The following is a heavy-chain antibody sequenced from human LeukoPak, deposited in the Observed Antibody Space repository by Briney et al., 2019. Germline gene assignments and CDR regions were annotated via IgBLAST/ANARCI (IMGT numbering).Heavy chain of an antibody. J-gene: IGHJ5*02. CDR1: GFTFSSYW. Sequence: GGPLRLSCAASGFTFSSYWMHWVRQAPGKGLVWVSRINSDGSSTSYADSVKGRFTISRDNAKNTLYLQMNSLRAEDTAVYYCARPSGYCSGGSCSRWFDPWGQGTLVTVSS. CDR2: INSDGSST. CDR3: ARPSGYCSGGSCSRWFDP. D-gene: IGHD2-15*01. V-gene: IGHV3-74*01.